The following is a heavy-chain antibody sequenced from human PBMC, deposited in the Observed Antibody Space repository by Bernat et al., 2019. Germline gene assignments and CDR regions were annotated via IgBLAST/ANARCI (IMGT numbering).Heavy chain of an antibody. CDR2: IYNSGSI. J-gene: IGHJ5*02. V-gene: IGHV4-28*02. Sequence: QVQLQESGPGLVKPSQTLSLTCAVSGYSISSSNWWGWIRQPPGKELEWIGYIYNSGSIYYNPSLKSRVTMSVDTSKNQFSLKLSSVTAVDTAVYYCVRIANGAWFDPWGQGTLVTVSS. D-gene: IGHD4/OR15-4a*01. CDR1: GYSISSSNW. CDR3: VRIANGAWFDP.